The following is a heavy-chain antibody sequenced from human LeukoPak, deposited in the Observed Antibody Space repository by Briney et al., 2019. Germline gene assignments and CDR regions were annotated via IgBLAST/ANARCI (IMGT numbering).Heavy chain of an antibody. Sequence: PGGSLRLSCAASGFTFSSYAMSWVRQAPGKGLEWVSAISCSGGSTYYADSVKGRFTISRDNSKNTLYLQMNSLRAEDTAVYYCAKDDRIAAAGTAGRYWGQGTLVTVPS. V-gene: IGHV3-23*01. CDR2: ISCSGGST. J-gene: IGHJ4*02. D-gene: IGHD6-13*01. CDR1: GFTFSSYA. CDR3: AKDDRIAAAGTAGRY.